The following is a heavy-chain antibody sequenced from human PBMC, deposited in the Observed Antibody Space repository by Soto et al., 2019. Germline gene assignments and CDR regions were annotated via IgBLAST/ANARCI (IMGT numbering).Heavy chain of an antibody. D-gene: IGHD3-16*01. V-gene: IGHV3-72*01. J-gene: IGHJ4*02. CDR3: CRAXXXNDLGLDY. CDR2: PRKKGNSFTT. CDR1: GFKFSDHY. Sequence: EVQVVESGGDLVQPGGSLRLSCVASGFKFSDHYMDWVRQAPGKGLEWLGRPRKKGNSFTTEYAASVKGRFTISRDDSXXSXYLXXXXXXXXXXAVYFCCRAXXXNDLGLDYWGQGTLVTVSS.